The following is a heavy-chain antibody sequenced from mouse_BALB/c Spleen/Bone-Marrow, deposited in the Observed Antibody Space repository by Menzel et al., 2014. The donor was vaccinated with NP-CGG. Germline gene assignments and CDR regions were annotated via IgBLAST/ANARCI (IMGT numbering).Heavy chain of an antibody. D-gene: IGHD1-1*01. CDR1: GYTFTTYW. CDR2: INPSTGYT. V-gene: IGHV1-7*01. J-gene: IGHJ2*02. Sequence: VQLQQSGAELAKPGASVKMSCKAPGYTFTTYWMHWVKQRPGQGLEWIGYINPSTGYTEYIQKFKDKATLTADKSSSTAYMQLNSLTSEDSSVYYCVLITPVVSDYWGQGTSLTVSS. CDR3: VLITPVVSDY.